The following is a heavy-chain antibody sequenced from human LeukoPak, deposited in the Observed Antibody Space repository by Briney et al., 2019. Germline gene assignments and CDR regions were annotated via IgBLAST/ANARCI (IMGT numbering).Heavy chain of an antibody. Sequence: SGPTLVNPTQTLTLTCTFSGFSLSTSEVGVGWIRQPPGKALEWLALIYWDDDKRYSPSLRSRLTITKDTSKNQVVLTMTNMDPVDTATYYCAHREVERDYFDYWGQGTLVTVSS. CDR3: AHREVERDYFDY. J-gene: IGHJ4*02. CDR1: GFSLSTSEVG. V-gene: IGHV2-5*02. D-gene: IGHD1-1*01. CDR2: IYWDDDK.